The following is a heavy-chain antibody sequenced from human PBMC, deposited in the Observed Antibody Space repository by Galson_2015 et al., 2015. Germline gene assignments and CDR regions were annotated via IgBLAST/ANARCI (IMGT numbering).Heavy chain of an antibody. CDR1: GFTFSDYY. CDR2: ISSSSSYI. Sequence: SLRLSCAASGFTFSDYYMSWIRQAPGKGLERVSSISSSSSYIYYADSVKGRFTISRDNAKNSLYLQMNSLRAEDTAVYYCASLKVAVAGTGRPQGGTSLYGMDVWGQGTTVTVSS. J-gene: IGHJ6*02. V-gene: IGHV3-11*06. D-gene: IGHD6-19*01. CDR3: ASLKVAVAGTGRPQGGTSLYGMDV.